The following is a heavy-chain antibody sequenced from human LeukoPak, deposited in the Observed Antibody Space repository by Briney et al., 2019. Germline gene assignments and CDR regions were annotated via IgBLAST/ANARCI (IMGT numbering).Heavy chain of an antibody. J-gene: IGHJ5*02. CDR1: GYTFTSYY. Sequence: ASVKVSCKASGYTFTSYYMHWVRQAPGQGLEWMGIINPSGGSTSYAQKFQGRVTMTRDTSTSTVYMELSSLRSEDTAVYYCARGATVTTLRSWFDPWGQGTLVTVSS. CDR2: INPSGGST. CDR3: ARGATVTTLRSWFDP. V-gene: IGHV1-46*01. D-gene: IGHD4-17*01.